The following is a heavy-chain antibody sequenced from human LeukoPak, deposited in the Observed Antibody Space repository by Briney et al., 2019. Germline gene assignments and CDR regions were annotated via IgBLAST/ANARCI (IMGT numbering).Heavy chain of an antibody. CDR1: GFTFSSYA. J-gene: IGHJ2*01. D-gene: IGHD3-22*01. CDR3: ARVWGDYDSSGYYLYWYFDL. Sequence: PGGSLRLSCAASGFTFSSYAMSWVRQAPGKGLEWVSAISGSGGSTYYADSVKGRFTISRDNSKNTLYLQMNSLRAEDTAVYYCARVWGDYDSSGYYLYWYFDLWGRGTLVTVSS. V-gene: IGHV3-23*01. CDR2: ISGSGGST.